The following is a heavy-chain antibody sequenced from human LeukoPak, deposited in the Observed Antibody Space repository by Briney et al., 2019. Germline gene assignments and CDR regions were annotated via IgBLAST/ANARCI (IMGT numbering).Heavy chain of an antibody. CDR2: IYYSGST. D-gene: IGHD3-16*02. CDR1: GGSISSSSYY. V-gene: IGHV4-39*07. Sequence: SETLSLTCTVSGGSISSSSYYWGWIRQPPGKGLEWIGSIYYSGSTYYNPSLKSRVTISVDTSKNQFSLKLSSVTAADTAVYYCARDLITFGGVIALSFDYWGQGTLVTVSS. J-gene: IGHJ4*02. CDR3: ARDLITFGGVIALSFDY.